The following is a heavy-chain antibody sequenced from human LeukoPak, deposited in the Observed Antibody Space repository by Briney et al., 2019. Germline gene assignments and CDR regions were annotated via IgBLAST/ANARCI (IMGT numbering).Heavy chain of an antibody. Sequence: SQTLSLTCTVSGGSISSGGYYWSWIRQPPGKGLEWIGYIYHSGSTYYNPSLKSRVTISVDRSKNQFSLKLSSVTAADTAVYYCARGLTDFWSGHPINWFDTWGQGTLVTVSS. CDR3: ARGLTDFWSGHPINWFDT. D-gene: IGHD3-3*01. CDR1: GGSISSGGYY. CDR2: IYHSGST. J-gene: IGHJ5*02. V-gene: IGHV4-30-2*01.